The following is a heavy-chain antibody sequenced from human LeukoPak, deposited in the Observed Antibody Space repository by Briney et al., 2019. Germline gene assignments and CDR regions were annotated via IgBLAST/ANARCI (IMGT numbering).Heavy chain of an antibody. CDR1: GYTFTSYD. J-gene: IGHJ4*02. D-gene: IGHD1-26*01. CDR2: MNPNSGNT. CDR3: ASLGSGSYSLDY. V-gene: IGHV1-8*03. Sequence: ASVKVSCKASGYTFTSYDINWVRQATGQGLEWMGWMNPNSGNTAYAQKFQGRVTITRNTSISTAYMELSSLRSDDTAVYYCASLGSGSYSLDYWGQGTLVTVSS.